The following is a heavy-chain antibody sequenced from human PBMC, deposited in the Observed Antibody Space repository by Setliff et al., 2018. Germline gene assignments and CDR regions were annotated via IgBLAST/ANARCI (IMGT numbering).Heavy chain of an antibody. Sequence: GGSLRLSCATSGFSFSGYGRHWVRQAPGKWLEWVSYISSTSSTIYYPDSLKGPFTISRDSAKNSLYLHMNSLSAEDTAVYYCARVGIFGGGYFDCCGQGTLVTVS. CDR2: ISSTSSTI. CDR1: GFSFSGYG. J-gene: IGHJ4*02. V-gene: IGHV3-48*01. D-gene: IGHD3-3*01. CDR3: ARVGIFGGGYFDC.